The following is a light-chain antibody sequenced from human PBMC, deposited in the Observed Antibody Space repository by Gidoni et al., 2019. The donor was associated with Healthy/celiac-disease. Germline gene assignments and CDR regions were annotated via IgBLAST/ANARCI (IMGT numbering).Light chain of an antibody. J-gene: IGKJ1*01. CDR2: AAS. V-gene: IGKV1-39*01. Sequence: DIQMTQSPSSLSASVGDRVTITCRASQSISSYLNWYQQKPGKAPKLLIYAASSLQSGVPSRFSGSGSGTDFTLTISSRQPEDFATYYCQQSYSTPVTFGQGTKVEIK. CDR3: QQSYSTPVT. CDR1: QSISSY.